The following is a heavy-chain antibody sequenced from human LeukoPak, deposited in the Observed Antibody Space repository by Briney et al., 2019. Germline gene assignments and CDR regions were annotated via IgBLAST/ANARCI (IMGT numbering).Heavy chain of an antibody. V-gene: IGHV3-43D*03. D-gene: IGHD5-18*01. CDR3: AKDGDTAFHTGHYYFDY. Sequence: GGSLRRSCAASGFTFDDYAMHWVRQAPGNGLEWGSLIIWDGGSTYYAYSGKGRFTVSRYNSKNSLYLQMNSLSAEDTALYYCAKDGDTAFHTGHYYFDYWGQGTLVTVSS. J-gene: IGHJ4*02. CDR2: IIWDGGST. CDR1: GFTFDDYA.